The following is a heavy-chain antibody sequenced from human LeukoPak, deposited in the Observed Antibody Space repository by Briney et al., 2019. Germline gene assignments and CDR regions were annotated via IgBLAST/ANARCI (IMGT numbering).Heavy chain of an antibody. D-gene: IGHD3-3*01. CDR2: IWYDGSNK. J-gene: IGHJ4*02. Sequence: GGSLRLSCAASGFTFSSYGMHWVRQAPGKGLEWVAVIWYDGSNKYYADSVKGRFTISRDNSKNTLYLQMNSLRAEDTAVYYCATSLIYDFWSGYLTHVDYWGQGTLVTVSS. CDR1: GFTFSSYG. V-gene: IGHV3-33*01. CDR3: ATSLIYDFWSGYLTHVDY.